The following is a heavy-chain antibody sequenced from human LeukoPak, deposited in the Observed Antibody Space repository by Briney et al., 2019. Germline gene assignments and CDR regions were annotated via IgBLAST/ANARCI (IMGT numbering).Heavy chain of an antibody. CDR1: GGSINTFY. CDR2: VYHSGST. D-gene: IGHD1-26*01. CDR3: ASARGAGASIFDY. J-gene: IGHJ4*02. Sequence: SETLSLTCTVSGGSINTFYWSWIRQPPGKGLEWIGFVYHSGSTNYNPSLKSRLTISIDTSKNHFSLNLSSVTAADTAVYYCASARGAGASIFDYWGQGSLVTVSS. V-gene: IGHV4-59*01.